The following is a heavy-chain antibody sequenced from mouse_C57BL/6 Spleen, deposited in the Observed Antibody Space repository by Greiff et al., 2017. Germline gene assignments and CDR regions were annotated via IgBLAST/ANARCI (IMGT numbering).Heavy chain of an antibody. CDR1: GYTFTSYW. Sequence: QVQLQQPGAELVRPGSSVKLSCKASGYTFTSYWLHWVKQRPIHGLEWIGNIDPSDSATHYNQKFKDNATLTVDKSSSTAYMQLISLTSEDSAVYYCARDEYYWYFDVWGTGTTVTVSS. D-gene: IGHD2-10*02. CDR3: ARDEYYWYFDV. CDR2: IDPSDSAT. J-gene: IGHJ1*03. V-gene: IGHV1-52*01.